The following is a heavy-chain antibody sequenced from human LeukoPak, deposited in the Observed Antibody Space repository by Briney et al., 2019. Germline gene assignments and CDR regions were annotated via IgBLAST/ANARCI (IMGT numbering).Heavy chain of an antibody. CDR3: ARLDVDTAMVSDY. CDR1: GGSISSSSYY. CDR2: IYYSGST. J-gene: IGHJ4*02. Sequence: PSETLSLTCTVSGGSISSSSYYWGWIRQPPGKGLEWIGYIYYSGSTNYNPSLKSRVTISVDTSKNQFSLKLSSVTAADTAVYYCARLDVDTAMVSDYWGQGTLVTVSS. D-gene: IGHD5-18*01. V-gene: IGHV4-61*05.